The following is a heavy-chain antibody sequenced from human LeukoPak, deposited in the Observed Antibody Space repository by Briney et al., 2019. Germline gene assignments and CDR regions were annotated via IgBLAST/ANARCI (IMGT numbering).Heavy chain of an antibody. CDR2: IIPIFGTA. V-gene: IGHV1-69*13. CDR3: ASSPGAVTNDY. J-gene: IGHJ4*02. CDR1: GGTFSSYA. Sequence: SVKVSCKASGGTFSSYAISWVRQAPGQGLEWMEGIIPIFGTANYAQKFQGRVTITADESTSTAYMELSSLRSEDTAMYYCASSPGAVTNDYWGQGTLVTVSS. D-gene: IGHD4-17*01.